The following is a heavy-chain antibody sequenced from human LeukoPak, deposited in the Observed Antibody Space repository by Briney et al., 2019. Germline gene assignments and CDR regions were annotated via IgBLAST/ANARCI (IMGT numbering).Heavy chain of an antibody. V-gene: IGHV4-34*01. CDR2: INHSGST. D-gene: IGHD6-13*01. Sequence: ETLSLTCAVYSGSFTDYYWIWIRQPPGKGLEWIGEINHSGSTYYNPSLKGRVTISVDTSKNQFSLKLSSVTAADTAVYYCAGDVTAAFDYWGQGTLVTVSS. CDR3: AGDVTAAFDY. CDR1: SGSFTDYY. J-gene: IGHJ4*02.